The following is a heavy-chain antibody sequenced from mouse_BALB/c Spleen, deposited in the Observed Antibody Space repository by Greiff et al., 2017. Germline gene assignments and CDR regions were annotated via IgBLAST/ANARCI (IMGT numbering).Heavy chain of an antibody. V-gene: IGHV3-6*02. J-gene: IGHJ3*01. CDR3: ARGAYYGNYGWFAY. CDR2: ISYDGSN. D-gene: IGHD2-10*01. Sequence: DVKLQESGPGLVKPSQSLSLTCSVTGYSITSGYYWNWIRQFPGNKLEWMGYISYDGSNNYNPSLKNRISITRDTSKNQFFLKLNSVTTEDTATYYCARGAYYGNYGWFAYWGQGTLVTVSA. CDR1: GYSITSGYY.